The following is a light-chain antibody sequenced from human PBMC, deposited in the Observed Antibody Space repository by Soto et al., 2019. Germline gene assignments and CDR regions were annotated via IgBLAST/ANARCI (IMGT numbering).Light chain of an antibody. J-gene: IGKJ1*01. Sequence: ENVLTPSPGTLSLSPGERATLSCRASQSVSSSYLAWYQQKPGQAPRLLIYGASSRATGIPDRFSGSGSGTDFTLTISSLQSEDFAAYYCHKYGSSPPTFGQGTKVDIK. CDR2: GAS. CDR1: QSVSSSY. V-gene: IGKV3-20*01. CDR3: HKYGSSPPT.